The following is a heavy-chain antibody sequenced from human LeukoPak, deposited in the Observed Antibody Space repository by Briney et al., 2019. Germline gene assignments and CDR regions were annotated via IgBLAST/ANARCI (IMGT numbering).Heavy chain of an antibody. Sequence: PGGSLRLSCAASGFTFSSYAMSWVRQAPGKGLEWVSAISGSGGSTYYADSVKGRFTISRDNSKNTQYLQMNSLRAEDTAVYYCARGAAAGRSCDYWGQGTLVTVSS. V-gene: IGHV3-23*01. CDR3: ARGAAAGRSCDY. CDR1: GFTFSSYA. J-gene: IGHJ4*02. D-gene: IGHD6-13*01. CDR2: ISGSGGST.